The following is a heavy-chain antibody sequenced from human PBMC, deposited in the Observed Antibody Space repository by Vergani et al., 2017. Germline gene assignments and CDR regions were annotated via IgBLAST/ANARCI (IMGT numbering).Heavy chain of an antibody. D-gene: IGHD4-17*01. CDR3: VKDFDYGDPGGCVDV. V-gene: IGHV3-21*01. J-gene: IGHJ6*02. CDR2: ISGNNDDV. Sequence: EVQMVESGGGLVKPGGSLRLSCVASGFTFSHYSMNWVRQAPGKGLEWVSSISGNNDDVYYADSVKGRFTISRDNAKNSLYLDMSSLRAEDTAVYYCVKDFDYGDPGGCVDVWGQGTAVSVFS. CDR1: GFTFSHYS.